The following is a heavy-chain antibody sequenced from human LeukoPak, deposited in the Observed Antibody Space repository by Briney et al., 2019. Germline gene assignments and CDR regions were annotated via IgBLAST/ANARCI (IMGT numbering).Heavy chain of an antibody. D-gene: IGHD3-9*01. CDR2: IYYSGST. CDR3: ARVRYFDWLTPPGEFNAFDI. V-gene: IGHV4-59*12. Sequence: PSETLSLTCTVSGGSISSYYWSWIRQPPGKGLEWIGYIYYSGSTNYNPSLKSRVTISVDTSKNQFSLKLSSVTAADTAVYYCARVRYFDWLTPPGEFNAFDIWGQGTMVTVSS. J-gene: IGHJ3*02. CDR1: GGSISSYY.